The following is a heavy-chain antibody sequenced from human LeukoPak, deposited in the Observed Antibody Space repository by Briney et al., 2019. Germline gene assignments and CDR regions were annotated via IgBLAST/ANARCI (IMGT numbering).Heavy chain of an antibody. Sequence: GGSLRLSCAASGITVNNYGMTWVRQAPGKGLEWVSAFSATDGSAQYADSVRGRFSISRDNSKNSLYLQMNSLGDEDTAVYFCAKARVAAAGTGALDVWGQGTTVTVSS. CDR3: AKARVAAAGTGALDV. J-gene: IGHJ3*01. CDR2: FSATDGSA. V-gene: IGHV3-23*01. D-gene: IGHD6-13*01. CDR1: GITVNNYG.